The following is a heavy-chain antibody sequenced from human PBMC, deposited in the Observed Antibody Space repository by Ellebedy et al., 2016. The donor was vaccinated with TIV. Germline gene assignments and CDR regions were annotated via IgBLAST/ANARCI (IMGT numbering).Heavy chain of an antibody. V-gene: IGHV3-30*03. CDR1: GFTFSSYG. CDR3: ARGHIVAVPAALKTYYYYYYAMDV. D-gene: IGHD2-2*01. J-gene: IGHJ6*02. CDR2: ISYDGTNK. Sequence: GESLKISCATSGFTFSSYGMHWVRQAPGKGLEWVAVISYDGTNKYYADSVKGRFTISRDNSKNTLYLQMNSLRAEDTAVYYCARGHIVAVPAALKTYYYYYYAMDVWGQGTTVTVSS.